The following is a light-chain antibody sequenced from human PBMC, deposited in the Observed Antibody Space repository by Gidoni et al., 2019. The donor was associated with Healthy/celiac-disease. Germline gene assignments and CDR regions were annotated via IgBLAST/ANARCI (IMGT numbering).Light chain of an antibody. V-gene: IGLV2-14*01. J-gene: IGLJ1*01. CDR2: DVS. Sequence: QSALHQPAPVSGSTGQSITVSCTGTCSKVGGDNHVSWYHQHPGKAPKLMIYDVSNRPSGVSTRFSCSKSANTAALTFSGLQAVDDADYYCSSYTSSSTLYVFGTRTKFTVL. CDR1: CSKVGGDNH. CDR3: SSYTSSSTLYV.